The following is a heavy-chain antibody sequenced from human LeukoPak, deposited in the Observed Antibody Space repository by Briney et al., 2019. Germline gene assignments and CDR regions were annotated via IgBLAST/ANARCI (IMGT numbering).Heavy chain of an antibody. D-gene: IGHD1-26*01. CDR2: ISGSSSYI. CDR3: SKDGNPGIVGPTKDYFDY. V-gene: IGHV3-21*04. Sequence: GGSLRLSCAGSGFTFSVYNMYWVRQTPGKGLGWVSFISGSSSYIYYADSVKGRFTISRDNAKNSLYLQMNSLRAEDTAVYYCSKDGNPGIVGPTKDYFDYWGQGTLVTVSS. J-gene: IGHJ4*02. CDR1: GFTFSVYN.